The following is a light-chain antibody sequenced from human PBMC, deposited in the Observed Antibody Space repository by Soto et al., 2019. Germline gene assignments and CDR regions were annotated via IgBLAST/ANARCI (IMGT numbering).Light chain of an antibody. J-gene: IGKJ1*01. V-gene: IGKV1-39*01. Sequence: DIQMTQSPSSLSASVGDRVTITCRASENIASYLNWYQQKPGKAPTLLVYAASSLESGAPPRFNGTVSGTDFTLTITSLQPDDLATYFCQQSYSTPWTFGQGTKVEL. CDR2: AAS. CDR1: ENIASY. CDR3: QQSYSTPWT.